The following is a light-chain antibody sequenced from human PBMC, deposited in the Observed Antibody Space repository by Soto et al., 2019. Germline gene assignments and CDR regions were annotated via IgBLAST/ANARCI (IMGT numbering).Light chain of an antibody. CDR2: LEGSGNY. CDR3: ETWDFNTRV. Sequence: QSVLTQSSSASASLGSSVKLTGTLSSGHSSYIIAWHQQQPGKAPRYLMKLEGSGNYNRGSGVPDRFSGSSSGADRYLTISNLQFEDEADYFCETWDFNTRVFGGGTKLTVL. CDR1: SGHSSYI. J-gene: IGLJ3*02. V-gene: IGLV4-60*02.